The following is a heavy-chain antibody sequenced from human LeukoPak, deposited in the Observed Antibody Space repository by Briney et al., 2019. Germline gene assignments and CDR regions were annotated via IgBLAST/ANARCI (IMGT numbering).Heavy chain of an antibody. CDR1: GGSFSGYY. CDR3: ARAPYCTNGVCYTAWFDP. CDR2: INHSGST. V-gene: IGHV4-34*01. J-gene: IGHJ5*02. D-gene: IGHD2-8*01. Sequence: SETLSLTCAVYGGSFSGYYWSWIRQPPGKGLEWIGEINHSGSTNYNPSLKSRITISPDTSKNQFSLKLNSVTAADTAVYYCARAPYCTNGVCYTAWFDPWGQGTLVTVSS.